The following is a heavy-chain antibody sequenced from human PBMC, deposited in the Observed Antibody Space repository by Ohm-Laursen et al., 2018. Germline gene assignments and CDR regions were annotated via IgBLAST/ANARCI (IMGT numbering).Heavy chain of an antibody. Sequence: GPSENASCKLSGYTLTIYYTHRVRQPPGQGHEWMGIINTGGGSTSHAQKFQGRLTMTRDTSTSTVYMELTSLRSEDTAMYYCARGQPIDFWGQGTLVTVSS. CDR1: GYTLTIYY. CDR2: INTGGGST. CDR3: ARGQPIDF. V-gene: IGHV1-46*01. J-gene: IGHJ4*02.